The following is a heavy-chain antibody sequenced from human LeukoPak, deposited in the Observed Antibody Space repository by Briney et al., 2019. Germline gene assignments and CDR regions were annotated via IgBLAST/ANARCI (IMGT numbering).Heavy chain of an antibody. CDR3: ARDQGRDCSSTSCYFVYYYYYYMDV. CDR2: ISSSSSYI. J-gene: IGHJ6*03. V-gene: IGHV3-21*01. D-gene: IGHD2-2*01. Sequence: GGSLRLSCAASGFTLSHHEMNWVRQAPGKGLEWVSSISSSSSYIYYADSVKGRFTISRDNAKNSLYLQMNSLRAEDTAVYYCARDQGRDCSSTSCYFVYYYYYYMDVWGKGTTVTVSS. CDR1: GFTLSHHE.